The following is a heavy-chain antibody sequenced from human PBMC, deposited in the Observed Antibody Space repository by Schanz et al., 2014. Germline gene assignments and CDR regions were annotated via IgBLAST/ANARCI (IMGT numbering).Heavy chain of an antibody. CDR1: GYTFSDSY. CDR2: INPDSGDT. D-gene: IGHD2-8*02. CDR3: ATMWGYCTATACQILEVLDV. J-gene: IGHJ3*01. Sequence: QEQLVQSGAEARKPGASVKVSCKASGYTFSDSYVHWVRQAPGQGLEWMGWINPDSGDTNFAQKFQGWVTMTRDKSITTAYMELSRLKFDDTAMYYCATMWGYCTATACQILEVLDVWGQGTMVTVSS. V-gene: IGHV1-2*04.